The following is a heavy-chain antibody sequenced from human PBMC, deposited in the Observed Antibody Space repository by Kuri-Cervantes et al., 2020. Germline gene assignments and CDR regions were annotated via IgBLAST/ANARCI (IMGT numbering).Heavy chain of an antibody. V-gene: IGHV3-30-3*01. CDR1: GFTFSSYA. D-gene: IGHD2/OR15-2a*01. CDR2: ISYDGSNK. J-gene: IGHJ6*02. Sequence: GESLKISCAAPGFTFSSYAMHWVRQAPGKGLEWVAVISYDGSNKYYADSVKGRFTISRDNSKNTLYPQMNSLRAEDTAEYYCARDQKVRSRSFFVLRYGMDVWGQGTTVTVSS. CDR3: ARDQKVRSRSFFVLRYGMDV.